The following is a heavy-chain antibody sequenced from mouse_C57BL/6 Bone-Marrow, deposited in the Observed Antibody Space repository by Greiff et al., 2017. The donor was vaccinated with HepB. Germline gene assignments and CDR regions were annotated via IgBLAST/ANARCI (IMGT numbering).Heavy chain of an antibody. D-gene: IGHD1-1*01. CDR1: GYTFTDYN. V-gene: IGHV1-22*01. J-gene: IGHJ4*01. CDR3: AKGSGITTVVATDYAMDY. Sequence: EVQLQQSGPELVKPGASVKMSCKASGYTFTDYNMHWVKQSHGKSLEWIGYINPNNGGTSYNQKFKGKATLTVNKSSSTAYMELRSLTSEDSAVYYCAKGSGITTVVATDYAMDYWGQGTSVTVSS. CDR2: INPNNGGT.